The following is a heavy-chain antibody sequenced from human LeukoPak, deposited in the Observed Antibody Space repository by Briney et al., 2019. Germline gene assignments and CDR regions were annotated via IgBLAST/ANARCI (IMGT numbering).Heavy chain of an antibody. V-gene: IGHV3-66*02. D-gene: IGHD6-19*01. CDR2: ICSGGST. J-gene: IGHJ4*02. CDR1: GFTVSSNY. Sequence: TGGSLRLSCAASGFTVSSNYMSWVRQAPGKGLEWVSVICSGGSTYYADSVKGRFTISRDNSKNTLYLQMNSLRAEDTAVYYCARGPGCSSGWRIDYWGQGTLVTVSS. CDR3: ARGPGCSSGWRIDY.